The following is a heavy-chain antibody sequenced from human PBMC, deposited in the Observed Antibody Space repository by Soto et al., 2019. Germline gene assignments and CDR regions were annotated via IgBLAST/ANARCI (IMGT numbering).Heavy chain of an antibody. CDR3: VSRIAAAAGAEYFRH. V-gene: IGHV3-11*01. J-gene: IGHJ1*01. CDR2: ISGSGSTI. Sequence: QVPLVESGGGLVKPGGSLRLSSAASGFTFSDYYMSWIRQAPGKGLEWVSYISGSGSTIYYADSVKGRFTISRDNAKNSLYLLMNSLRAEDTAVYYCVSRIAAAAGAEYFRHWGQGTLVTVSS. CDR1: GFTFSDYY. D-gene: IGHD6-13*01.